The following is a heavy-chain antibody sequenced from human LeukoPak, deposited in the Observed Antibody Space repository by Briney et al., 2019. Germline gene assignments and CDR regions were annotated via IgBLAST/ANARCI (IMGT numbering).Heavy chain of an antibody. V-gene: IGHV3-7*01. CDR1: GFTFSDYW. D-gene: IGHD2-15*01. J-gene: IGHJ6*02. CDR2: IRYDGNEK. Sequence: PGGSLRLSCVASGFTFSDYWMSLVRQAPGKGLECVASIRYDGNEKYYMESVKSRFTTSRDHAKNSLYLQIDNLRAEDTARYFCARDRRRGVAGYGLDVWGQGTTVTVSS. CDR3: ARDRRRGVAGYGLDV.